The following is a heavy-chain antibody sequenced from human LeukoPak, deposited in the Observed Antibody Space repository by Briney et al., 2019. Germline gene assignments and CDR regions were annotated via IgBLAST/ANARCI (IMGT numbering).Heavy chain of an antibody. CDR1: GGTFSSYT. CDR2: IIPILGIA. V-gene: IGHV1-69*02. CDR3: ARAPGSGPPNY. Sequence: SVKVSCKASGGTFSSYTISWVRQAPGQGLEWMGRIIPILGIANYAQKFQGRVTITADKSTSTAHMELSSLRSEDTAVYYCARAPGSGPPNYWGQGTLVTVSS. D-gene: IGHD3-10*01. J-gene: IGHJ4*02.